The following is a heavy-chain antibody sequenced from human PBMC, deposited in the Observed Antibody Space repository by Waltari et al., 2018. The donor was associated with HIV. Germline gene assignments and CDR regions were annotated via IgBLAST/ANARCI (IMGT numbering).Heavy chain of an antibody. CDR2: IYYTGST. D-gene: IGHD2-15*01. J-gene: IGHJ3*01. CDR1: GGSVGSSGFS. Sequence: QLRLQESGSGLLKPSQTLSLTCNVSGGSVGSSGFSWSWIRQSPGKGLEWIGYIYYTGSTYYNPSLKSRVNISRDRSKNQFSLRLSYVSAADTAVYYYARDRFCNGNGCSPSDAFDVWGQGRMVTVSS. V-gene: IGHV4-30-2*06. CDR3: ARDRFCNGNGCSPSDAFDV.